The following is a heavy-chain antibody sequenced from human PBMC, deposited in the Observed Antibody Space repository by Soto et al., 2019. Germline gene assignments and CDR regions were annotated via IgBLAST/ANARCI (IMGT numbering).Heavy chain of an antibody. CDR1: GGSISSGGYY. Sequence: QVQLQESGPGLVKPSQTLSLTCTVSGGSISSGGYYWSWIRQHPGKGLEWIGYIYYSGSTYYNPSLTSRVTISVDTSKNQFSLKLSSVTAADTAVYYCARRTTGRYWFDPWGQGTLVTVSS. V-gene: IGHV4-31*03. CDR2: IYYSGST. J-gene: IGHJ5*02. D-gene: IGHD1-7*01. CDR3: ARRTTGRYWFDP.